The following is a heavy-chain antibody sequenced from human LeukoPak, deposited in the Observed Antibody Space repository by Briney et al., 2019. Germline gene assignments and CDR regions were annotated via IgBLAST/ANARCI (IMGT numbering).Heavy chain of an antibody. J-gene: IGHJ4*02. D-gene: IGHD3-9*01. Sequence: GGSLRLSCAASGFTFSSYGMHWVRQAPGKGLEWVAVIWYDGSNKYYADSVKGRFTISRDNSKNTLYLQMNSLRAEDTAVYYCASSSLDAYDIFPYYFDYWGQGTLVTVSS. CDR1: GFTFSSYG. CDR2: IWYDGSNK. V-gene: IGHV3-33*01. CDR3: ASSSLDAYDIFPYYFDY.